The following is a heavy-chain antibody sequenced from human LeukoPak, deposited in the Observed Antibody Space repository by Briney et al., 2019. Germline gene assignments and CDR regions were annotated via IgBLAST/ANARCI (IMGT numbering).Heavy chain of an antibody. CDR3: ARSGGLVLAADALNWFAP. CDR1: GGSISTYY. Sequence: LETLSLTCTVSGGSISTYYWSWIRQPAGKGLEWIGRIYTSGSTNYNPSLKSRVTMSVDTSKNQFSLKLNSVTAADTAVYYCARSGGLVLAADALNWFAPWGQGTLVTVSS. D-gene: IGHD4/OR15-4a*01. V-gene: IGHV4-4*07. J-gene: IGHJ5*02. CDR2: IYTSGST.